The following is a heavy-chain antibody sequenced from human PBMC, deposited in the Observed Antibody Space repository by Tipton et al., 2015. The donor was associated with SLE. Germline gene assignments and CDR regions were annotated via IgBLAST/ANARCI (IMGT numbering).Heavy chain of an antibody. CDR2: ISGSGGST. D-gene: IGHD6-13*01. CDR1: GFTFSSYA. CDR3: ARDLSSSWYDYYYYMDV. J-gene: IGHJ6*03. V-gene: IGHV3-23*01. Sequence: SLRLSCAASGFTFSSYAMSWVRQAPGKGLEWVSAISGSGGSTYYADSVKGRFTISRDNSKNTLYLQMNSLRAEDTAVYYCARDLSSSWYDYYYYMDVWGKGTTVTVSS.